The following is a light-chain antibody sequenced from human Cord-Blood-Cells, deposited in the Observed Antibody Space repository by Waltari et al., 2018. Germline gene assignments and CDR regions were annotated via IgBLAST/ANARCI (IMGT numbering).Light chain of an antibody. V-gene: IGKV1-39*01. CDR3: QQSYSTPWT. Sequence: DLQLTQSPSSLSASVAARVPITCRASQSISSYLNWYQQKPGKAPKLLIYAASSLQSGVPSRFSGSGSGTDFTLTISSLQPEDFATYYCQQSYSTPWTFGQGTKVEIK. CDR1: QSISSY. J-gene: IGKJ1*01. CDR2: AAS.